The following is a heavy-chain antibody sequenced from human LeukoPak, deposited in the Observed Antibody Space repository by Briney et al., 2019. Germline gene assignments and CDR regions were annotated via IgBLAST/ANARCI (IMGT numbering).Heavy chain of an antibody. D-gene: IGHD3-3*01. Sequence: GGSLRLSCAASGFTFSSYGMHWVRQAPGKGLEWVAFIRYDGSNKYYADSVKGRFTISRDNSKNTLYLQMNSLRAEDTAVYYCAKEYDFWSGSYFADYWGRGTLVTVSS. CDR1: GFTFSSYG. CDR3: AKEYDFWSGSYFADY. V-gene: IGHV3-30*02. CDR2: IRYDGSNK. J-gene: IGHJ4*02.